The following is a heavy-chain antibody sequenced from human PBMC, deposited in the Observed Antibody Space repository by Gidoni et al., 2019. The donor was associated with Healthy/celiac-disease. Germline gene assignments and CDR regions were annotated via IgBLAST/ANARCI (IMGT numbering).Heavy chain of an antibody. J-gene: IGHJ6*02. CDR2: ISWDGGST. Sequence: EVQLVESGGVVVQPGGSLRLSCAASGFTFDDYTMHWVRQAPGKGLEWVSLISWDGGSTYYADSVKGRFTISRDNSKNSLYLQMNSLRTEDTALYYCAKDMDYGGNRYGMDVWGQGTTVTVSS. CDR3: AKDMDYGGNRYGMDV. V-gene: IGHV3-43*01. CDR1: GFTFDDYT. D-gene: IGHD4-17*01.